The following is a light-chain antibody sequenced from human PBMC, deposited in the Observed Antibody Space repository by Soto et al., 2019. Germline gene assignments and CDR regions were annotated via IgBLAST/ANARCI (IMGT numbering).Light chain of an antibody. CDR2: GNN. CDR3: ATWDDSLDVHV. V-gene: IGLV1-44*01. Sequence: QSVLTQPPSASGTPGQRVTISCSGSSSNIGSNTVNWYEHLPGTAPRLLIYGNNQRPSGVPDRFSGSKSGTSASLAISGLQSEDEAHYYCATWDDSLDVHVFGTGTKVTVL. J-gene: IGLJ1*01. CDR1: SSNIGSNT.